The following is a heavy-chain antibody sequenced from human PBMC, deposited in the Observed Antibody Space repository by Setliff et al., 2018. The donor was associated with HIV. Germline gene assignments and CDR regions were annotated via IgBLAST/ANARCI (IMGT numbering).Heavy chain of an antibody. Sequence: ASVKVSRKASGYTFTSYDINWVRQATGQGLEWMGWMNPNSGNTGYAQKFQGRVTITRNTSISTAYMELSSLRSEDTAVYYCARDAGYIGSSWDRWGQGTTVTVSS. V-gene: IGHV1-8*03. J-gene: IGHJ6*02. CDR2: MNPNSGNT. D-gene: IGHD5-12*01. CDR1: GYTFTSYD. CDR3: ARDAGYIGSSWDR.